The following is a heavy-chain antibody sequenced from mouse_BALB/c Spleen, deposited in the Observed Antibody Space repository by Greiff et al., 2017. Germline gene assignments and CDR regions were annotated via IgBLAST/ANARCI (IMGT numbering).Heavy chain of an antibody. D-gene: IGHD2-2*01. CDR1: GFTFSDYY. CDR2: ISDGGSYT. Sequence: EVKLMESGGGLVKPGGSLKLSCAASGFTFSDYYMYWVRQTPEKRLEWVATISDGGSYTYYPDSVKGRFTISRDNAKNNLYLQMSSLKSEDTAMYYCARDGYDGKYYYAMDYWGQGTSVTVSS. CDR3: ARDGYDGKYYYAMDY. V-gene: IGHV5-4*02. J-gene: IGHJ4*01.